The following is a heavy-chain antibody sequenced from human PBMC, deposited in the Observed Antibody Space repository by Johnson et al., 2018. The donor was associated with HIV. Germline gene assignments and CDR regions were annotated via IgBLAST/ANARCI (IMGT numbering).Heavy chain of an antibody. Sequence: VQLVETGGGLIQPGGSLRLSCAASGFTVSSNYMSWVRQAPGKGLEWVSVIYSGGSTYYADSVKGRFTISRDSSKNTLYLQMNSLRAEDTAVYYCARVRIGRENAFDIWGQGTMVTVSS. J-gene: IGHJ3*02. CDR2: IYSGGST. V-gene: IGHV3-53*02. CDR3: ARVRIGRENAFDI. CDR1: GFTVSSNY. D-gene: IGHD1-26*01.